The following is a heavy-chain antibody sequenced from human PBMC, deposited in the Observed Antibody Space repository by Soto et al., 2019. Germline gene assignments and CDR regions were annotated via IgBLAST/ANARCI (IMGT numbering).Heavy chain of an antibody. Sequence: QVTLQESGPGLVKPSATLSLTFTVSSGSISSYYWRCIRQPPGQGLEWIGYIYYSGSTNYNPSLRSGVTISVDTSKNQFSRRLSSVTAADTAVYYCARHGSRGSDFDYWGRGALVTVSS. V-gene: IGHV4-59*08. CDR3: ARHGSRGSDFDY. CDR1: SGSISSYY. CDR2: IYYSGST. D-gene: IGHD3-22*01. J-gene: IGHJ4*02.